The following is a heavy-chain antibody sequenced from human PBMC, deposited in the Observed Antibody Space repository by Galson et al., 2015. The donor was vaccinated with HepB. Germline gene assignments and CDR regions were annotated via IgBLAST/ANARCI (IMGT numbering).Heavy chain of an antibody. CDR1: GDSVSSNSAA. CDR3: ARVTYSSGWTGGLDY. CDR2: TYYRSKWYN. V-gene: IGHV6-1*01. J-gene: IGHJ4*02. Sequence: CAISGDSVSSNSAAWNWIRQSPSRGLEWLGRTYYRSKWYNDYAVSVKSRITINPDTSKNQFSLQLNSVTPEDTAVYYCARVTYSSGWTGGLDYWGQGTLVTVSS. D-gene: IGHD6-19*01.